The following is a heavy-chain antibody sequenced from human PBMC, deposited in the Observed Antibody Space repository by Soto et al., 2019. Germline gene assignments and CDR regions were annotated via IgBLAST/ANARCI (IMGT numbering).Heavy chain of an antibody. CDR2: IIPMIGRT. CDR1: GGTFNNYG. D-gene: IGHD3-9*01. Sequence: QVQLVQSGAEVKKPGSSVKVSCKASGGTFNNYGMGWVRQAPGQGLEWMGGIIPMIGRTNYAQKFQGRLTLTADASRSTAYMELISLRSDDTAVYYCASWDYDVLTGYSYDDWGQGTLVTVS. V-gene: IGHV1-69*01. J-gene: IGHJ4*02. CDR3: ASWDYDVLTGYSYDD.